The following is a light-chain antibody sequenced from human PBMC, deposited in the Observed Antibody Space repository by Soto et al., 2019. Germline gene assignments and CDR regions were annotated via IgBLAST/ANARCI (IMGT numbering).Light chain of an antibody. V-gene: IGKV2-28*01. J-gene: IGKJ1*01. CDR2: LGS. Sequence: DLVMTQSPLSLPVTPGEPASISCRSSQSLLHSNGYNYLDWYLQKPGQSPQLLICLGSNRASGVTDRFSGSGSGTDFTMKISRVEAEDVGVYYCMQTLQTWTFGQGTKVEIK. CDR1: QSLLHSNGYNY. CDR3: MQTLQTWT.